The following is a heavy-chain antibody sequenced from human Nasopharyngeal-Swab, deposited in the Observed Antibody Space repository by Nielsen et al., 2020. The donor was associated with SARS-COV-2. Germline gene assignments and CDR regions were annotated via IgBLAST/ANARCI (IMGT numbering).Heavy chain of an antibody. CDR3: ARAGDSSGWFPPYYFDY. Sequence: GESLKISCAASGFTFSSYAMSWVRQAPGKGLEWVSAISGSGGSTYYADSVKGRFTISRDNSKNTLYLQMNSLRAEDTAVYYCARAGDSSGWFPPYYFDYWGQGTLVTVSS. J-gene: IGHJ4*02. V-gene: IGHV3-23*01. CDR1: GFTFSSYA. D-gene: IGHD6-19*01. CDR2: ISGSGGST.